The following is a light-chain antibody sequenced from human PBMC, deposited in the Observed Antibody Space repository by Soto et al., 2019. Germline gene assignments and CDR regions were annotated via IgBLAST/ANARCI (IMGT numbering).Light chain of an antibody. Sequence: DIQMTQSPSTLSASVGDRVTITCRASQSISSWLAWFQQKPGKAPKLLIYDASSLESGVPSSFSGSGSGTEFTLTISSLQPDDFATYYCRKYSSFSPGTFGQGTKVEIK. CDR1: QSISSW. CDR3: RKYSSFSPGT. J-gene: IGKJ1*01. CDR2: DAS. V-gene: IGKV1-5*01.